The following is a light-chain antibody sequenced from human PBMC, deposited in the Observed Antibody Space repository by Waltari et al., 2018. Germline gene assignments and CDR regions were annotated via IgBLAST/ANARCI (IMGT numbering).Light chain of an antibody. J-gene: IGKJ4*01. CDR3: QQYYSTPLT. Sequence: IVITQSPESLAVSRGERATINCKSSESVLYSSNNKNHLACYQQKPGQPAKLLLYWAATRKSAVPDRFGVSGSQTAFTLTVTSLQAEDAAVYYCQQYYSTPLTFGGGTRVEI. CDR1: ESVLYSSNNKNH. V-gene: IGKV4-1*01. CDR2: WAA.